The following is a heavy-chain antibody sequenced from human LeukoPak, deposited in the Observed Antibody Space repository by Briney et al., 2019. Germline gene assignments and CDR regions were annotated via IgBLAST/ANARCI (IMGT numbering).Heavy chain of an antibody. CDR2: IWYDGSNK. D-gene: IGHD1-20*01. J-gene: IGHJ4*02. V-gene: IGHV3-33*06. CDR1: GFTFSSYG. Sequence: GGSLRLSCAASGFTFSSYGMHWLRQAPGKGLEWVAVIWYDGSNKYYADSVKGRFTISRDNSKNTLYLQMNSLSADDTAVYYCAKALHYNWNDLDYWGQGTLVTVSS. CDR3: AKALHYNWNDLDY.